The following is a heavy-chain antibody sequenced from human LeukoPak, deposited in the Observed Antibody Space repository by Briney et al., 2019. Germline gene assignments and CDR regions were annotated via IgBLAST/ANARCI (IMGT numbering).Heavy chain of an antibody. Sequence: SETLSLTCTVSGGSISSSSYYWGWIRQPPGKGLEWIGSIYYSGSTYYNPSLKSRVTISVDTSKNQFSLKLSSVTAADTAVYYCAITGGPYYHDSSGYSIDPFDIWGQGTMVTVSS. D-gene: IGHD3-22*01. V-gene: IGHV4-39*01. CDR2: IYYSGST. CDR3: AITGGPYYHDSSGYSIDPFDI. CDR1: GGSISSSSYY. J-gene: IGHJ3*02.